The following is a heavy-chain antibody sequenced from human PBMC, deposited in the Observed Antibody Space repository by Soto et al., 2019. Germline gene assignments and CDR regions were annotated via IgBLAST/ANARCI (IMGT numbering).Heavy chain of an antibody. D-gene: IGHD6-19*01. Sequence: EVQLVESGGGLVQPGRSLRLSCAASGFTFDDYAMHWVRQAPGKGLEWVSGISWNSGRIGYADSVKGRFTISRDNAKNSLYLQMNSLRAEDTALYYCAKDYSLSGWSGFDYWGQGTLVTVSS. CDR3: AKDYSLSGWSGFDY. CDR1: GFTFDDYA. CDR2: ISWNSGRI. J-gene: IGHJ4*02. V-gene: IGHV3-9*01.